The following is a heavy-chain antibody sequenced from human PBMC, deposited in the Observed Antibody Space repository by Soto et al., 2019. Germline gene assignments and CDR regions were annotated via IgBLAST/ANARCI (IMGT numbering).Heavy chain of an antibody. Sequence: QVQLVQSGAEVKKPGASVKVSCKASGYTFTSYGISWVRQAPGQGLEWMGWISAYNGNTNYAQKRQGRVTMTTDTSTSTAYMQLRSLRSDDTAVYYCARDSRMTIFSGVDRCMDVWGQGTTVTVS. CDR3: ARDSRMTIFSGVDRCMDV. D-gene: IGHD3-3*01. CDR2: ISAYNGNT. V-gene: IGHV1-18*01. CDR1: GYTFTSYG. J-gene: IGHJ6*02.